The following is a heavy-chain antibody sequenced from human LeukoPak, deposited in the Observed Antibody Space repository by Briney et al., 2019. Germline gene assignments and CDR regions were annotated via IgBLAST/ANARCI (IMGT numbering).Heavy chain of an antibody. J-gene: IGHJ4*02. CDR3: ARDRTLFDY. CDR2: INTNTGNP. CDR1: GYTFTSYA. Sequence: ASVKLSRKASGYTFTSYAMNWVRQAPAQGLEWMGWINTNTGNPTYAQGFTGRFVFSLDTSVSTAYLQISSLKTEDTAVYYCARDRTLFDYWGQGTLVTVSS. V-gene: IGHV7-4-1*02. D-gene: IGHD1-14*01.